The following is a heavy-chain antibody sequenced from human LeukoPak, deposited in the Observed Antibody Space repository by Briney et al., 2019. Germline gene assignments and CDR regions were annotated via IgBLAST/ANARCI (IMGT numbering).Heavy chain of an antibody. CDR2: INSDGSIT. V-gene: IGHV3-74*01. CDR3: AGGAVDTANAV. J-gene: IGHJ6*02. Sequence: PGGSLRLSCAASGFTFSNYWMHWVRQAPGKGLVWVSHINSDGSITSYADSVKGRFTISRDNAKNTLYLQMNSLRAEDTAVYYCAGGAVDTANAVWGQGTTVTVSS. CDR1: GFTFSNYW. D-gene: IGHD5-18*01.